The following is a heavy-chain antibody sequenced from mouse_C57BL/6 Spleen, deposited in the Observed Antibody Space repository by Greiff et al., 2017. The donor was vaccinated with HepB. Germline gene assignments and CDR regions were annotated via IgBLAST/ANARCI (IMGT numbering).Heavy chain of an antibody. CDR2: IHPNSGST. D-gene: IGHD1-1*01. J-gene: IGHJ2*01. CDR1: GYTFTSYW. V-gene: IGHV1-64*01. Sequence: VQLQQPGAELVKPGASVKLSCKASGYTFTSYWMHWVKQRPGQGLGWIGMIHPNSGSTNYNEKFKSKATLTVDKSSSTAYMQLSSLTSEDSAVYYCARYYGSSYFDYWGQGTTLTVSS. CDR3: ARYYGSSYFDY.